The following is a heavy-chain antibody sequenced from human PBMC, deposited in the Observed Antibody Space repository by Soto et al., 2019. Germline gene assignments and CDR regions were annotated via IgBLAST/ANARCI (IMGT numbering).Heavy chain of an antibody. CDR1: GFTFRSFT. CDR3: TRDASRDSSARGWFDP. D-gene: IGHD6-13*01. V-gene: IGHV3-21*01. CDR2: ISSNSAYI. Sequence: PGGSLRLSCAASGFTFRSFTMNWVSQAPGKGLEWVSTISSNSAYIYYTDALRGRFTIYRDNAKNSLHLQMNSLGAEDTAVEYCTRDASRDSSARGWFDPWGPGTLVTVSS. J-gene: IGHJ5*02.